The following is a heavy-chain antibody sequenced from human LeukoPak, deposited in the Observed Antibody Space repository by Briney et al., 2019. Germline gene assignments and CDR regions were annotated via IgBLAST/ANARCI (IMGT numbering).Heavy chain of an antibody. D-gene: IGHD6-19*01. J-gene: IGHJ4*02. V-gene: IGHV3-53*01. CDR2: IYSGGST. CDR3: ARSIAVAGLAFDY. Sequence: GGSLRLSCAASGFTFSSYWMHWVRQAPGKGLEWVSVIYSGGSTYYADSVKGRFTISRDNSKNTLYLQMNSLRAEDTAVYYCARSIAVAGLAFDYWGQGTLVTVSS. CDR1: GFTFSSYW.